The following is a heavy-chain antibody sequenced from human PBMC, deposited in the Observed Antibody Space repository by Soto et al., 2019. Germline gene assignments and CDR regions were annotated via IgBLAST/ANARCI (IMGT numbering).Heavy chain of an antibody. CDR2: INHSGST. Sequence: SETLSLTCAVYGGSFSGYYWSWIRQPPGKGLEWIGEINHSGSTNYNPSLKSRVTISVDTSKNQFSLKLSSVTAADTAVYYCARGPLLLASGSQRGYYFDYWGQGTLVTVSS. CDR1: GGSFSGYY. J-gene: IGHJ4*02. CDR3: ARGPLLLASGSQRGYYFDY. D-gene: IGHD3-10*01. V-gene: IGHV4-34*01.